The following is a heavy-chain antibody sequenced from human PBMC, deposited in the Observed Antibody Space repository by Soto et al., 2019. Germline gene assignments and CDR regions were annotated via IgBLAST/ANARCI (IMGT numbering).Heavy chain of an antibody. D-gene: IGHD3-9*01. CDR2: IRGDGGQT. Sequence: GGSLRLSCTASGFTFTSYGMGWVRQSPGKGLQWVSTIRGDGGQTHYTDSVKGRFSISRDNSKNTVYLQMDSLRAEDTAMYFCARDVGLDSDDFFAYWGQGTQVTVSS. J-gene: IGHJ4*02. V-gene: IGHV3-23*01. CDR3: ARDVGLDSDDFFAY. CDR1: GFTFTSYG.